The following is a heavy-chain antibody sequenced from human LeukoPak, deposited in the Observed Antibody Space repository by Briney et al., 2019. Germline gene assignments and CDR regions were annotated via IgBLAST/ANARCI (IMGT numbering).Heavy chain of an antibody. J-gene: IGHJ5*02. Sequence: SETLSLTCTVSGGSISSYYWSWIRQPAGKGLEWIGRIYTSGSTNYNPSLKSRVTMPVDTSKNQFSLKLSSVTAADTAVYYCASQSKYGDYLGWFDPWGQGTLVTVSS. V-gene: IGHV4-4*07. D-gene: IGHD4-17*01. CDR1: GGSISSYY. CDR2: IYTSGST. CDR3: ASQSKYGDYLGWFDP.